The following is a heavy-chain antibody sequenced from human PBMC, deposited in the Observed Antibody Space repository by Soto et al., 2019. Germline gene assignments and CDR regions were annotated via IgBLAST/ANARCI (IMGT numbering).Heavy chain of an antibody. Sequence: EVQLVESGGGLVQPGWSLRLSCAASGFNFDDYAMHWVRQVPGKGLEWVAGITWNGAFIVYADSGKGRFTISRDNAKNYLYLQMNSLRGEDTALYYCAKDRGMRSVHYYYYMDVWGKGTTVSVSS. CDR3: AKDRGMRSVHYYYYMDV. D-gene: IGHD3-16*01. CDR1: GFNFDDYA. J-gene: IGHJ6*03. CDR2: ITWNGAFI. V-gene: IGHV3-9*01.